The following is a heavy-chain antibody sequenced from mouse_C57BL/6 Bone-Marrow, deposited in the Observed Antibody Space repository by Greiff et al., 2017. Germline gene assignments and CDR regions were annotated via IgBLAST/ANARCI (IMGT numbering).Heavy chain of an antibody. CDR2: INPNNGGT. D-gene: IGHD2-2*01. Sequence: EVQLQQSGPELVKPGASVKISCKASGYTFTDYYMNWVKQSHGKSLEWIGDINPNNGGTSYNQKFKGKATLTVDKSSSTAYMELRSLTSEDSAVYYCARGVTTDFDYWGQGTTLTVSS. V-gene: IGHV1-26*01. J-gene: IGHJ2*01. CDR1: GYTFTDYY. CDR3: ARGVTTDFDY.